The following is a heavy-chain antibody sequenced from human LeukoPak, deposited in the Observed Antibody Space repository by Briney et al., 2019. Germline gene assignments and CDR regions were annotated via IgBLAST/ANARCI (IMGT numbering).Heavy chain of an antibody. J-gene: IGHJ4*02. Sequence: PGGSLRLSCAASGFTFSSYSMNWVRQAPGKGLEWVSSISSSSIYKYYADSVKGRFTISRDNSKNTLYLQMNSLRAEDTAVYYCAKGDVSVTREFDYWGQGTLVTVSS. V-gene: IGHV3-21*01. CDR1: GFTFSSYS. CDR3: AKGDVSVTREFDY. CDR2: ISSSSIYK. D-gene: IGHD7-27*01.